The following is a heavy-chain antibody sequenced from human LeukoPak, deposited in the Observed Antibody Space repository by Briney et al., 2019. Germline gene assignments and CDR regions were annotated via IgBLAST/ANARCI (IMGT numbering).Heavy chain of an antibody. Sequence: SVKVSCKASGGTFSSYAISWVRQAPGQGLEWMGGIIPIFGTANYAQKFQGRVTITADKSTSTAYMELSSLRSEDTAVYYCAREAVAGTDYYYMDVWGKGTTVTVSS. V-gene: IGHV1-69*06. CDR2: IIPIFGTA. D-gene: IGHD6-19*01. CDR3: AREAVAGTDYYYMDV. J-gene: IGHJ6*03. CDR1: GGTFSSYA.